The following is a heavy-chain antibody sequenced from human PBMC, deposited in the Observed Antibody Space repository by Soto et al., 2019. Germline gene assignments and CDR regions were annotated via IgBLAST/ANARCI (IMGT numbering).Heavy chain of an antibody. CDR3: ARPGSSCGWL. CDR1: GGSVSSGRYS. J-gene: IGHJ1*01. D-gene: IGHD6-19*01. V-gene: IGHV4-61*01. Sequence: SETVSLTCTVSGGSVSSGRYSWGWTRQPPGKVLEWIGDIYYSGSTKYNPSLKSRVTISVDTSKNQFSLKVTSMTAADTAVYYCARPGSSCGWLGGRGTLGTLSS. CDR2: IYYSGST.